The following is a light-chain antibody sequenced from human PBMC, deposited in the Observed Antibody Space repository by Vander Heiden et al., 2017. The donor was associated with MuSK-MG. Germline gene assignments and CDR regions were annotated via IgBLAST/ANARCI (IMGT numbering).Light chain of an antibody. CDR2: WAS. CDR3: QQYYNIPRT. CDR1: QSVLYNSNNKNY. V-gene: IGKV4-1*01. Sequence: DIVMTQSPDSLAVSLGERATINCKSSQSVLYNSNNKNYLAWYQQKPGQPPKLLIYWASTRESGVPDRFSGSGSGTDFTLTISSLQAEDVAVYYCQQYYNIPRTFGQGTKVEIK. J-gene: IGKJ1*01.